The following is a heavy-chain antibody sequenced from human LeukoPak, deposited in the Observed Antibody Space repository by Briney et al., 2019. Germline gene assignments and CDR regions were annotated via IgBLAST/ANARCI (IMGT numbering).Heavy chain of an antibody. V-gene: IGHV1-18*01. CDR2: ISAYNGNT. Sequence: ASVKVSCKASGYTFTSYGISWVRQAPGQGLEWMGWISAYNGNTSYAQKLQGRVTMTTDTSTSTAYMELRSLRSDDTAVYYCARFLNYYDILTGYKPPTFDYWGQGTLVTVSS. J-gene: IGHJ4*02. CDR3: ARFLNYYDILTGYKPPTFDY. D-gene: IGHD3-9*01. CDR1: GYTFTSYG.